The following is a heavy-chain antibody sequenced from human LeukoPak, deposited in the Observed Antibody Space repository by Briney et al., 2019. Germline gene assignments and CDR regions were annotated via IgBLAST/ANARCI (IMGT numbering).Heavy chain of an antibody. Sequence: PSETLSLTCTVSGGSISGSSYYWGWIRQPPGKGLEWIGSIYYSGSTYYNPSLKSRVTISVDTSKNQFSLKLSSVTAADTAVYYCARDRGDAMALDYWGQGTLVTVSS. J-gene: IGHJ4*02. CDR2: IYYSGST. V-gene: IGHV4-39*07. CDR1: GGSISGSSYY. D-gene: IGHD5-18*01. CDR3: ARDRGDAMALDY.